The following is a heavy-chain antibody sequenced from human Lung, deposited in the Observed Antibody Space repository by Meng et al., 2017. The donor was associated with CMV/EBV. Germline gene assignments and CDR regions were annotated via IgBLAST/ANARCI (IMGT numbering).Heavy chain of an antibody. D-gene: IGHD3-22*01. Sequence: GESLKISXXXSGFTFSSYAMHWVRQAPGKGLEWVANIRFDGTNKYHADSVKGRFTISRDNSKNTLYLQMNSLRAEDTAVYYCAKRGDSSGTYAMDVWGQGXTVTVSS. CDR1: GFTFSSYA. J-gene: IGHJ6*02. V-gene: IGHV3-30*02. CDR2: IRFDGTNK. CDR3: AKRGDSSGTYAMDV.